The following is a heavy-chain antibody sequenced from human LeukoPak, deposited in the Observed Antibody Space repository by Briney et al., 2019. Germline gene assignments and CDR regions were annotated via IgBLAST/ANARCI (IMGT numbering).Heavy chain of an antibody. Sequence: GESLKISCQGSXXXFTXFWXTXVXXXXXXGXXWMGKIDPSDSYTXYSPSFQGHVTIXADQSISTAYLQWSSLKASDTAMYYCARESGYDSDYWGQGTLVTVSS. J-gene: IGHJ4*02. CDR1: XXXFTXFW. CDR3: ARESGYDSDY. V-gene: IGHV5-10-1*01. D-gene: IGHD5-12*01. CDR2: IDPSDSYT.